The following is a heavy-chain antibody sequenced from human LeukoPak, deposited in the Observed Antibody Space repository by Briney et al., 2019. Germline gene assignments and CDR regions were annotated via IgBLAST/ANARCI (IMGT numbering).Heavy chain of an antibody. CDR3: AKGKRYPDY. CDR1: GFTFSESW. J-gene: IGHJ4*02. Sequence: GGSLILSCVVSGFTFSESWMSWVRQAPGKGLGWVASLNLDGSDKYYVDSVKGRFTISRDNAKNSLHLQMDSLRVEDTAVYYCAKGKRYPDYWGQGTLVTVSS. D-gene: IGHD1-1*01. CDR2: LNLDGSDK. V-gene: IGHV3-7*03.